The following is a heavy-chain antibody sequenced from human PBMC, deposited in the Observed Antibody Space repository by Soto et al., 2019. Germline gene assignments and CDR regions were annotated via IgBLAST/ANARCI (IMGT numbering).Heavy chain of an antibody. CDR3: AKLDIVVVLGSSWFDP. J-gene: IGHJ5*02. Sequence: SLRLSCAASGLPFSSYGMHWVRQAPGKGLEWVAVISSDGGRTYFADSVKGRFSISRDNSKNPLYLQMNSLRAEDTAVYYCAKLDIVVVLGSSWFDPWGQGTLVTVSS. CDR1: GLPFSSYG. V-gene: IGHV3-30*18. CDR2: ISSDGGRT. D-gene: IGHD2-2*01.